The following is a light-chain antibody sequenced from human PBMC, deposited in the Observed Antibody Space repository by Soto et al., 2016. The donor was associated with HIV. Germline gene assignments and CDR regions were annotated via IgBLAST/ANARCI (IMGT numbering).Light chain of an antibody. CDR2: AAS. CDR3: QQYYSTPK. J-gene: IGKJ1*01. V-gene: IGKV1-NL1*01. Sequence: IQMTQSPSSLSASVGDRVTITCRASQGISNSLAWYQQKPGKAPKLLLYAASRLESGVPSRFSGSGSGTDYTLTISSLQPEDFATYYCQQYYSTPKFDQGTKVEIK. CDR1: QGISNS.